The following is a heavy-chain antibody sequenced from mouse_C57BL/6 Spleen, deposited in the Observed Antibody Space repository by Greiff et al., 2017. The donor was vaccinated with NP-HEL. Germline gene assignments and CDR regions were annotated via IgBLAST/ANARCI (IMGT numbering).Heavy chain of an antibody. CDR1: GYTFTSYW. J-gene: IGHJ3*01. V-gene: IGHV1-59*01. Sequence: QVQLQQPGAELVRPGTSVKLSCKASGYTFTSYWMHWVKQRPGQGLEWIGVIDPSDSYTNYNQKFKGKATLTVDTSSSTAYMQLSSLTSEDSAVYYCARSGSAWFAYWGQGTLVTVSA. D-gene: IGHD3-1*01. CDR2: IDPSDSYT. CDR3: ARSGSAWFAY.